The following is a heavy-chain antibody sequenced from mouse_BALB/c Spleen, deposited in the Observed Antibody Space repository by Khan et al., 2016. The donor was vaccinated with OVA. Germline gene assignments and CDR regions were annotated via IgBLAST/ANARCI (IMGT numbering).Heavy chain of an antibody. CDR3: SGTGKQYYGSLSVDY. CDR2: IDPATGNI. Sequence: VQLQQSGAELVKPGASVKLSCTTSGFNIKDTYIHWVKQRSEQGLEWVGRIDPATGNIKYDTKFQGKATITADTSSNTAYLHLSSLTSEDPAVYYCSGTGKQYYGSLSVDYWGQGTSVTVSS. J-gene: IGHJ4*01. CDR1: GFNIKDTY. D-gene: IGHD1-2*01. V-gene: IGHV14-3*02.